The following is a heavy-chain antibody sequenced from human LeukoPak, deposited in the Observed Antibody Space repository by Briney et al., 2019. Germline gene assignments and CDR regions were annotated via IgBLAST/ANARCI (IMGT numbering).Heavy chain of an antibody. CDR3: ARIGYCSSTSCYPGAFDI. J-gene: IGHJ3*02. D-gene: IGHD2-2*01. CDR2: IIPIFGTA. V-gene: IGHV1-69*01. CDR1: GGTFSSYA. Sequence: SSVKVSCKASGGTFSSYAISWVRQAPGQGLEWMGGIIPIFGTANYAQKFQGRVTITADESTSTAYMELSSLRSEDTAVYYCARIGYCSSTSCYPGAFDIWGQGTMVTVSS.